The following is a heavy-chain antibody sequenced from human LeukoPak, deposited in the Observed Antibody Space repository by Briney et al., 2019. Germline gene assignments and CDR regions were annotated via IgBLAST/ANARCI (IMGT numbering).Heavy chain of an antibody. CDR1: GYTFIAYY. Sequence: VASVTVSCTASGYTFIAYYIHWVRQAPGQGPEWMGRINPHSGGTNYAQKFQGWVTMTRDTSISTAYMEPSRLRSDDTAVYYCARGGRWLPYNWFDPWGQGTLVTVSS. CDR3: ARGGRWLPYNWFDP. D-gene: IGHD5-24*01. J-gene: IGHJ5*02. V-gene: IGHV1-2*04. CDR2: INPHSGGT.